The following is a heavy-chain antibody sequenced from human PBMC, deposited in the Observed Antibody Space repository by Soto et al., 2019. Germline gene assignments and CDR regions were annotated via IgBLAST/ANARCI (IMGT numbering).Heavy chain of an antibody. CDR1: GYSFIKYY. Sequence: ASVKVSGKASGYSFIKYYMHGVGQAALQGFEWMGRISPKSGGTNYAQKFQGRVSLTWDTSLNTAYMELSSLMSEDTAVYYCARPPGYISDWYYFDLWGQGTQVTVSS. J-gene: IGHJ4*02. V-gene: IGHV1-2*02. D-gene: IGHD3-9*01. CDR3: ARPPGYISDWYYFDL. CDR2: ISPKSGGT.